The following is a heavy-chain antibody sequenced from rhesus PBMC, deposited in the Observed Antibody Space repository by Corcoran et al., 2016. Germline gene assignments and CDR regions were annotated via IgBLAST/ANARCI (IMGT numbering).Heavy chain of an antibody. J-gene: IGHJ4*01. CDR1: GFTFSDHY. V-gene: IGHV3-110*02. Sequence: EVQLVESGGGLVQPGGSLRLSCAASGFTFSDHYMDWVRQAPGKGLEWVSSISSGSGNTTLYPDSGKGRFTISRDNAKNTVYLQMNSLRAEDTAVYYCARHPYWGSGYFDYWGQGVLVTVSS. D-gene: IGHD3-34*01. CDR3: ARHPYWGSGYFDY. CDR2: ISSGSGNTT.